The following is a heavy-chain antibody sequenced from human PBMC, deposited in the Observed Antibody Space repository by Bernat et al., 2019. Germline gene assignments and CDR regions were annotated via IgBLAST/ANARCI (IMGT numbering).Heavy chain of an antibody. J-gene: IGHJ4*02. D-gene: IGHD1-1*01. Sequence: EVQMVESRGDLVQPGGSLRLSCAASGFIFNTNWMSWVRQAPGKGLEWVANINQDGSDTYYVDSVRGRFAISRDNAKNSLFLQMNSLRAEDTAVYYCARSPETGTVDYWGQGTLVTVSS. V-gene: IGHV3-7*03. CDR2: INQDGSDT. CDR1: GFIFNTNW. CDR3: ARSPETGTVDY.